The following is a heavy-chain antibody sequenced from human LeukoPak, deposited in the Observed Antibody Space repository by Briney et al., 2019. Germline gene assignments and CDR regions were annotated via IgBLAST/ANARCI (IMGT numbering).Heavy chain of an antibody. CDR1: GFTFSTYG. CDR3: AKEYCSNSVCHSLDY. Sequence: GGSLRLSCAASGFTFSTYGMHWVRQAPGKGLEWVAVIAYDGSNIHYADSVKGRFTISRDNSKKALYLQMNSLRAEDTAVYYCAKEYCSNSVCHSLDYWGQGTLVTVSS. D-gene: IGHD2-8*01. CDR2: IAYDGSNI. V-gene: IGHV3-30*18. J-gene: IGHJ4*02.